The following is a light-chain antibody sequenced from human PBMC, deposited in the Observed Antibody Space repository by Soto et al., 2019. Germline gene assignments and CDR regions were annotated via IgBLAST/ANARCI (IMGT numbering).Light chain of an antibody. CDR1: SSDVGGYNY. Sequence: QSVLTQPASVSGSPGQSITISCTGTSSDVGGYNYVSWYQQHPGKAPKLMIYEVSNRPSGVSNRFSGCKSGNTASLTISGFQAEDEADYYCSSYTSSSTLYVFGTGTKLTVL. CDR2: EVS. J-gene: IGLJ1*01. CDR3: SSYTSSSTLYV. V-gene: IGLV2-14*01.